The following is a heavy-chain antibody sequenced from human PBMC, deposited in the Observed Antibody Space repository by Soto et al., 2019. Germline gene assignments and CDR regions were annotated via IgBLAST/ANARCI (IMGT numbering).Heavy chain of an antibody. D-gene: IGHD3-22*01. J-gene: IGHJ4*02. Sequence: SETLSLTCAVYGGSFSGYYLSWIRQPPGKGLECIGEINHSGSTNYNPSLKSRVTISVDTSKNQFSLKLSSVTAADTAVYYCARGRGYYDSSGSHTFDYWGQGTLVTV. CDR3: ARGRGYYDSSGSHTFDY. V-gene: IGHV4-34*01. CDR1: GGSFSGYY. CDR2: INHSGST.